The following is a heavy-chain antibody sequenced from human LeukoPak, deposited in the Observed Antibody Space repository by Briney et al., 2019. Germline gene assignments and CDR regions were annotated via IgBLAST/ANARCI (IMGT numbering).Heavy chain of an antibody. J-gene: IGHJ5*02. D-gene: IGHD6-13*01. V-gene: IGHV3-23*01. CDR3: AKEYSNSWYSFWFDP. Sequence: PGGSLRLSCAASGFTFSSYAMSWVRQAPGKGLEWVSTIVGSGGTSYYADSVKGRFTISRDNSKNTLYLQMNSLRAEDTAVYFCAKEYSNSWYSFWFDPWGQGTLVTVSS. CDR2: IVGSGGTS. CDR1: GFTFSSYA.